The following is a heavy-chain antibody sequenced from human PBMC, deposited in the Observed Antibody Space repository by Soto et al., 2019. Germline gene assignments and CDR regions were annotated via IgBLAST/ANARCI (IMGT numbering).Heavy chain of an antibody. CDR1: GYTLTELS. J-gene: IGHJ4*02. V-gene: IGHV1-24*01. D-gene: IGHD2-15*01. Sequence: GASVKVSCKVSGYTLTELSMHWVRQAPGKGLEWMGGFDPEDGETIYAQKFQGRVTMTEDTSTDTAYMELSSLRSEDTAVYYCATVLEDCSGGSCFLSFDYWGQGTLVTVSS. CDR3: ATVLEDCSGGSCFLSFDY. CDR2: FDPEDGET.